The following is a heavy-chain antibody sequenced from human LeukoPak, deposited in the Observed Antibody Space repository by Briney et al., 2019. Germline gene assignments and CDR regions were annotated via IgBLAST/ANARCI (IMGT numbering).Heavy chain of an antibody. CDR3: ARDSGYEIDY. Sequence: SETLSLTCTVSGGSISSYYWSWIRQPPGKGLEWIGNIYYSGSTNYNPSLKSRVTISVDTSKNQFSLKLNSVTAADTAVYYCARDSGYEIDYWGQGTLVTVSS. J-gene: IGHJ4*02. CDR1: GGSISSYY. D-gene: IGHD5-12*01. V-gene: IGHV4-59*01. CDR2: IYYSGST.